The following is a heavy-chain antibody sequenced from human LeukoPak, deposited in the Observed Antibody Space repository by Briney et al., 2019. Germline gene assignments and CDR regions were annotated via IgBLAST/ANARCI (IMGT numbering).Heavy chain of an antibody. CDR2: ISSSGTYI. CDR1: GFTFSNAW. CDR3: ARDRVGDY. J-gene: IGHJ4*02. Sequence: PGGSLRLSCAASGFTFSNAWMSWVRQAPGKGLEWVSSISSSGTYIYYADSVRGRFTISRDNAKNSLYLQMNSLRAEDTAVYYCARDRVGDYWGQGTLVTVSS. V-gene: IGHV3-21*01.